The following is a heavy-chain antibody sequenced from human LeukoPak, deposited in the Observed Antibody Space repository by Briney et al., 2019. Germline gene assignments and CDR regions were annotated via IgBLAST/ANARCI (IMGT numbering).Heavy chain of an antibody. CDR1: GFSFDTYA. D-gene: IGHD3-9*01. Sequence: GGSLRLSCAASGFSFDTYAMHWVRQAPGQGLEWVALIWHDGSHKFYSNSVRGQFTISRDNAKNSLYLQMNSLRAEDTAVYYCARVVADYDILFDYWGQGSLVTVSS. J-gene: IGHJ4*02. CDR3: ARVVADYDILFDY. CDR2: IWHDGSHK. V-gene: IGHV3-33*01.